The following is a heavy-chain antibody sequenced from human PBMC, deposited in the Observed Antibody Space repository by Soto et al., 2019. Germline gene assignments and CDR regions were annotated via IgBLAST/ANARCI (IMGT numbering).Heavy chain of an antibody. CDR3: AKERTSIPNWFDP. CDR1: GFTFSNYA. Sequence: EVQVLESGGGLGQPGGSLRLSCAASGFTFSNYAMSWVRQAPGKGLEWVSAISSSGGNTYYADSVKGRFPISRDNSKNMVYLQMSSLRAEDTAVYYCAKERTSIPNWFDPWGQGTLVTVSS. J-gene: IGHJ5*02. V-gene: IGHV3-23*01. CDR2: ISSSGGNT.